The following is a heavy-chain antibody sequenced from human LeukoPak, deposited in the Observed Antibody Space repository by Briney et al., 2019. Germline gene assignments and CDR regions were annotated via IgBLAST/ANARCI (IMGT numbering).Heavy chain of an antibody. CDR3: ARVKYDSSGPSSFDY. Sequence: PSETLSLTCTVSGGSISSGGYYWSWIRRHPGKGLEWIGYIYYSGSTYYNPSLKSRVTISVDTSKNQFSLKLSSVTAADTAVYYCARVKYDSSGPSSFDYWGQGTLVTVSS. CDR1: GGSISSGGYY. D-gene: IGHD3-22*01. J-gene: IGHJ4*02. CDR2: IYYSGST. V-gene: IGHV4-31*03.